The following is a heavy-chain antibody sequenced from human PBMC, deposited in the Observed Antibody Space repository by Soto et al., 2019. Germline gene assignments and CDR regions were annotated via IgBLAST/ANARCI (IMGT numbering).Heavy chain of an antibody. D-gene: IGHD2-15*01. Sequence: EVQLVESGGGLVKPGGSLRLSCAASGFTFSTSTMNWVRQAPGQGLEWVSSISSSSTYTYYAASVKGRFTISRDNAKNSLYLKMNSLRAEDTAVYYCARVGSPGYCSGGYCPPPDYWGQGTLVTVSS. CDR2: ISSSSTYT. CDR1: GFTFSTST. CDR3: ARVGSPGYCSGGYCPPPDY. V-gene: IGHV3-21*02. J-gene: IGHJ4*02.